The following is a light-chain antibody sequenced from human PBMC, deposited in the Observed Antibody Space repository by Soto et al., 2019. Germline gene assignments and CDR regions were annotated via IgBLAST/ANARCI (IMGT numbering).Light chain of an antibody. CDR1: QSVRSN. CDR2: GAS. V-gene: IGKV3-15*01. Sequence: EIVLTQSHGPVSLSPGERFTLSCRASQSVRSNLAWYQQKPGQSPRLLIYGASTRATGVPTRFSGSRSGAEFTLTINSLQSEDFAVYYCQPYNNWPLTFGGGTKVDIK. J-gene: IGKJ4*01. CDR3: QPYNNWPLT.